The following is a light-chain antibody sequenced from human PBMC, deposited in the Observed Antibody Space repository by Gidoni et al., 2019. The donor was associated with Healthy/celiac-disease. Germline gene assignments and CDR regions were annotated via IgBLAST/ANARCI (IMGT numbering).Light chain of an antibody. CDR2: GAS. CDR3: QQYNNWLWT. V-gene: IGKV3-15*01. CDR1: QCVSSN. J-gene: IGKJ1*01. Sequence: EIVMTQSPATPSVSPGERATLSCRASQCVSSNLAWYQQKPGQAPRLLIYGASTRATGIPARFSGSGSGTEFTLTISSLQSEDFAVYYCQQYNNWLWTFGQGTKVEIK.